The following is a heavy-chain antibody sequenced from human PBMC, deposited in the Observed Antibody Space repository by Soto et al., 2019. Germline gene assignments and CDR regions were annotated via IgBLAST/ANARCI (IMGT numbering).Heavy chain of an antibody. Sequence: QVQLQQWGAGLLKPSETLSLTCAVYGGSFSGYYWSWIRQPPGKRLEWIGEINHSGSTNYNPSLKSRVTISVDTSKNQFSLKLSSVTAADTAVYYCARGRIVVVPAALKRHGMDVWGQGTLVTVSS. CDR1: GGSFSGYY. CDR3: ARGRIVVVPAALKRHGMDV. D-gene: IGHD2-2*01. CDR2: INHSGST. J-gene: IGHJ6*02. V-gene: IGHV4-34*01.